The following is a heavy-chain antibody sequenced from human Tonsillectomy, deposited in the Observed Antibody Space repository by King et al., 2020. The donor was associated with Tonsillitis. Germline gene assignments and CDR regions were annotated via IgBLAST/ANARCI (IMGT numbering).Heavy chain of an antibody. D-gene: IGHD3-3*01. CDR1: VGSISSGSYY. CDR2: IYTSGST. Sequence: VQLQESGPGLVKPSQTLSLTCTVSVGSISSGSYYWSWIRQPAGKGLEWIGRIYTSGSTNYNPSLKSRVTMSVDTSKNQFSLKLSSVTAADTAVYYCAREPARITIFGVVSRTDAFDIWGQGTMVTVSS. J-gene: IGHJ3*02. V-gene: IGHV4-61*02. CDR3: AREPARITIFGVVSRTDAFDI.